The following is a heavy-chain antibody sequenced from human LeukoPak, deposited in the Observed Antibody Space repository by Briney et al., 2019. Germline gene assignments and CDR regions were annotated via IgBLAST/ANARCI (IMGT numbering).Heavy chain of an antibody. D-gene: IGHD3-22*01. CDR3: AKLDTYYYDASGSYFDY. CDR2: TSGGGSST. J-gene: IGHJ4*02. V-gene: IGHV3-23*01. CDR1: GFTFSSYA. Sequence: GGSLRLSCAASGFTFSSYAMSWVRQAPGKGLEWVSATSGGGSSTYYVDSVRGRFTISRDNSKNTLYLQMNSLRAEDTAVYYCAKLDTYYYDASGSYFDYWGQGTLVTVSS.